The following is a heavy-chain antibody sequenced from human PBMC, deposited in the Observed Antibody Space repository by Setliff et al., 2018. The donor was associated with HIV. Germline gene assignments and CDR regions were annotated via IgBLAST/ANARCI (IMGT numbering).Heavy chain of an antibody. D-gene: IGHD2-15*01. Sequence: GGSLRLSCAASGFTFSNYAMSWVRQAPGKGLEWVSGISGSGDSTFYADSLKGRFTISRDNSKNTLYLQMNSLRAEDTAVYYCAKTLPTLYPPHDYYFAMDVWGQGTTVTVSS. J-gene: IGHJ6*02. CDR3: AKTLPTLYPPHDYYFAMDV. V-gene: IGHV3-23*01. CDR1: GFTFSNYA. CDR2: ISGSGDST.